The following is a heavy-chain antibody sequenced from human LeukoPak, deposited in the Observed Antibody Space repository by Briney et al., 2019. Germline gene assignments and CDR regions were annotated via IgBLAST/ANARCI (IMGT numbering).Heavy chain of an antibody. D-gene: IGHD3-3*01. CDR3: AKALSTIFGVAVDY. J-gene: IGHJ4*02. V-gene: IGHV3-30*02. CDR2: IRYDGSNK. CDR1: GFTFSSYG. Sequence: GGSLRLSCSASGFTFSSYGMHWVRQAPGKGLEWVAFIRYDGSNKYYADSVKGRFTISRDNSKNTLYLQMNSLRAEDTAVYYCAKALSTIFGVAVDYWGQGTLVTVSS.